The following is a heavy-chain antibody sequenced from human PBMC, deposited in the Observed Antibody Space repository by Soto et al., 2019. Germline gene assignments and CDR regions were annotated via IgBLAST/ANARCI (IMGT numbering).Heavy chain of an antibody. Sequence: QVQLQESGPGLVKPSQTLSLTCTVSGASISSGEHYWSWIRQHPGEGLEWIGYIYISGNTYSNPYLKSRLTISVDTSKNQFSLSLSSVTAADSAVYYCARYGGRGILDYWGQGTLVTVSS. V-gene: IGHV4-31*03. CDR1: GASISSGEHY. J-gene: IGHJ4*02. CDR3: ARYGGRGILDY. D-gene: IGHD3-10*01. CDR2: IYISGNT.